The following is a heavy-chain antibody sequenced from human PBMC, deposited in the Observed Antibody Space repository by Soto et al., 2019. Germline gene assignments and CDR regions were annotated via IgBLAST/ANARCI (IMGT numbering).Heavy chain of an antibody. CDR3: ARRWGGLWFGELSGRPQWQMGSGYYYYMDV. J-gene: IGHJ6*03. CDR2: ISAYNGNT. D-gene: IGHD3-10*01. Sequence: ASVKVSCKASGYTFTSYGISWVRQAPGQGLEWMGWISAYNGNTNYAQKLQGRVTMTTDTSTSTAYMELRSLRSDDTAVYYCARRWGGLWFGELSGRPQWQMGSGYYYYMDVWGKGTTVTVSS. V-gene: IGHV1-18*01. CDR1: GYTFTSYG.